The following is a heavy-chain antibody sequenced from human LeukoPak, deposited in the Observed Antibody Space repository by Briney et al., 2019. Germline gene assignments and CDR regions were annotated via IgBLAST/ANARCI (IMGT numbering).Heavy chain of an antibody. Sequence: PSETLSLTCTVSGGSISSYYWSWIRQPAGKGLEWIGRIYTSGSTNYNPSLKSRVTMSVDTSKNQFSLKLSSVTAADTAVYYCARVTVSWGRPYYFDYWGQGTLVTVSS. CDR1: GGSISSYY. J-gene: IGHJ4*02. D-gene: IGHD3-16*01. CDR3: ARVTVSWGRPYYFDY. V-gene: IGHV4-4*07. CDR2: IYTSGST.